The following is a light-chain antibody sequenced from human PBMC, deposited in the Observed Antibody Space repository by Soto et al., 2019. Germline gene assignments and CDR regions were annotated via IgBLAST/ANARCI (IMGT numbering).Light chain of an antibody. CDR3: QQNGSSPPT. CDR2: GAS. CDR1: QSVCRRF. Sequence: EIVLTQSPGTLSLSPGERATLSCRASQSVCRRFLAWYQQKRGQPPGLLISGASSTATGIANRFSGSGCGEDFTLTSSRQEAEDFAVYYCQQNGSSPPTFGGGTKVEIK. J-gene: IGKJ4*01. V-gene: IGKV3-20*01.